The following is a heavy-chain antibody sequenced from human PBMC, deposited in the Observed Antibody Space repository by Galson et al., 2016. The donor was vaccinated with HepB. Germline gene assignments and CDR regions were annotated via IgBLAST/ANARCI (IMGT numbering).Heavy chain of an antibody. CDR2: IYYSGET. D-gene: IGHD6-13*01. V-gene: IGHV4-30-2*01. J-gene: IGHJ6*02. CDR1: GGFIRSGAYS. CDR3: ARAKPVPDF. Sequence: TLSLTCSVSGGFIRSGAYSWHWIRQPPGKGLESIGYIYYSGETHYNPSLMGRLTISVDLSKNQFYLNLNSVTAADTAVYYCARAKPVPDFWGHGTTVIVSS.